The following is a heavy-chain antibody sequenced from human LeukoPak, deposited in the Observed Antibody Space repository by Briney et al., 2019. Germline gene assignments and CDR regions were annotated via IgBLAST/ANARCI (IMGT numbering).Heavy chain of an antibody. CDR3: ARDHGPPYCSSTSCYQEDY. V-gene: IGHV3-23*01. Sequence: GGSLRLSCAASGFTFSSYAMSWVRQAPGKGLEWVSAISGSGTSTYYADSVKGRFTLSRDNSQNTLYLQMNSLRAEDTAVYYCARDHGPPYCSSTSCYQEDYWGQGTLVTVSS. CDR2: ISGSGTST. J-gene: IGHJ4*02. CDR1: GFTFSSYA. D-gene: IGHD2-2*01.